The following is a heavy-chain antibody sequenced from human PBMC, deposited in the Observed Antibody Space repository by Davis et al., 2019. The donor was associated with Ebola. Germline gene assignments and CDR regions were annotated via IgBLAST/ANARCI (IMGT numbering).Heavy chain of an antibody. CDR3: AKGTYCGGDCYSLLDY. CDR2: ISGDGRST. CDR1: GFTFTSHA. V-gene: IGHV3-23*01. Sequence: GESLKISCAASGFTFTSHAMSWVRQAPGKGLEWVSGISGDGRSTDYADSVKGRFTISRDISKNTVFLQMNSLGAEDTAVYYCAKGTYCGGDCYSLLDYWGQGTLVTVSS. J-gene: IGHJ4*02. D-gene: IGHD2-21*02.